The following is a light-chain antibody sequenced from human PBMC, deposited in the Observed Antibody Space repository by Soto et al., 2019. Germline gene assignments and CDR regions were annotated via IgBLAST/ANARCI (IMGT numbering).Light chain of an antibody. J-gene: IGKJ5*01. V-gene: IGKV1-39*01. CDR2: ATS. CDR1: QAIFTF. Sequence: DIQVTQSPSSLSASVGDRVTITCRSSQAIFTFLNWYQQKEGKAPRFLIYATSNLQSGVPSRFSGTGSGLEFTLTIISLHPEDFATYFCQQRYSLRLTFGQGTR. CDR3: QQRYSLRLT.